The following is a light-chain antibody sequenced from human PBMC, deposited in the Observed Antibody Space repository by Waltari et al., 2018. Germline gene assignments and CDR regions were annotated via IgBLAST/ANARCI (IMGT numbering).Light chain of an antibody. J-gene: IGKJ2*01. CDR3: QQYYAAPYT. V-gene: IGKV4-1*01. CDR2: WAS. CDR1: RSVLDTSKNKNF. Sequence: DIVMTQSPDSLAVSLGGRATLTGQSTRSVLDTSKNKNFLAWYQLKPGQSPKLLIYWASTRESGVPDRFSASVSGTDFTLTISSLQAEDVAIYSCQQYYAAPYTFGQGTKVEIK.